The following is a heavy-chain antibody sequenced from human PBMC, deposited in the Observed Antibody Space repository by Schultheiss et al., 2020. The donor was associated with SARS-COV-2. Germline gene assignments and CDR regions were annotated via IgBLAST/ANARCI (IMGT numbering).Heavy chain of an antibody. CDR3: AKDDYLSGYGRDFDY. CDR1: GFTFSSYG. V-gene: IGHV3-30*18. D-gene: IGHD5-12*01. J-gene: IGHJ4*02. CDR2: ISYDGSNK. Sequence: GESLKISCAASGFTFSSYGMHWVRQAPGKGLEWVAVISYDGSNKYYADSVKGRFTISRDNSKNTLYLQMNSLRAEDTAVYYCAKDDYLSGYGRDFDYWGQGTLVTVSS.